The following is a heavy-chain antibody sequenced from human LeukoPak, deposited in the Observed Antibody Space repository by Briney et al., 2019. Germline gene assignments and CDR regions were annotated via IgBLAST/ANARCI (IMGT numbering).Heavy chain of an antibody. V-gene: IGHV3-48*01. D-gene: IGHD5-12*01. Sequence: GGSLRLSCAVSGLSFSTYSMNWVRQAAGKGLEWVSYISTSSSTIYYADSVKGRFTISRDNAKNSLYLQMNSLRAEDTAVYYCVRRSGYDNYYYYYYMDVWGKGTTVTVSS. J-gene: IGHJ6*03. CDR2: ISTSSSTI. CDR3: VRRSGYDNYYYYYYMDV. CDR1: GLSFSTYS.